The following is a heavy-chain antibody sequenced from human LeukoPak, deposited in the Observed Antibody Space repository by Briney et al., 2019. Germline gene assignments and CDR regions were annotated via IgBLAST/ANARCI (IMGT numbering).Heavy chain of an antibody. Sequence: ASVKVSCKASGYTLTSYDINWVRQATGQGVEWMGWMSHSSGNTGYAQKFQGRVTMTRNTSISTAYMELSSLRSEDTAVYYCARGLYSGSGSSYWGQGTLVTVSS. CDR1: GYTLTSYD. CDR3: ARGLYSGSGSSY. D-gene: IGHD3-10*01. CDR2: MSHSSGNT. J-gene: IGHJ4*02. V-gene: IGHV1-8*01.